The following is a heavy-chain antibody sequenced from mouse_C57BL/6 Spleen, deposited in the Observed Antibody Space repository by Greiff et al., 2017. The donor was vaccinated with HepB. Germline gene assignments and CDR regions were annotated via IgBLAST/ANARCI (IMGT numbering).Heavy chain of an antibody. Sequence: QVQLKESGPELVKPGASVKISCKASGYAFSSSWMNWVKQRPGKGLEWIGRIYPGDGDTNYNGKFKGKATLTADKSSSTAYMQLSSLTSEDSAVYFCAREGTYYGYDYWGQGTTLTVSS. CDR3: AREGTYYGYDY. CDR2: IYPGDGDT. V-gene: IGHV1-82*01. D-gene: IGHD2-2*01. CDR1: GYAFSSSW. J-gene: IGHJ2*01.